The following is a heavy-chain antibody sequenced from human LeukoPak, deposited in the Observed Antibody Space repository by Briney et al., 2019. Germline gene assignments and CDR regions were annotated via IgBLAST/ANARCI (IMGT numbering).Heavy chain of an antibody. J-gene: IGHJ4*02. Sequence: ASVNVSCKASGYTFTNYYMHWVRQAPGQGFEWMGWINPNDGDTNYAQKFQGRVTMTRDTSISTAHMEVSRLRSDDTAVYYCARANFLYCSSSTCLFDYWGQGTLVTVSS. CDR3: ARANFLYCSSSTCLFDY. CDR1: GYTFTNYY. CDR2: INPNDGDT. D-gene: IGHD2-2*01. V-gene: IGHV1-2*02.